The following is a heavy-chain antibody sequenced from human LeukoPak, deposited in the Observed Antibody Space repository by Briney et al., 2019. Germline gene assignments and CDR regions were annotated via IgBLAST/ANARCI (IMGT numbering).Heavy chain of an antibody. CDR1: GYTFTNYA. Sequence: ASVKASCKASGYTFTNYAIHWVRQAPGQRLEWMGWINAGHGYTKYSQNFQGRVTITRDTSASTAYMELSSLRSEDTAVYYCARSPYSSGWYHYAMDVWGQGTTVTVSS. V-gene: IGHV1-3*01. CDR3: ARSPYSSGWYHYAMDV. J-gene: IGHJ6*02. CDR2: INAGHGYT. D-gene: IGHD6-19*01.